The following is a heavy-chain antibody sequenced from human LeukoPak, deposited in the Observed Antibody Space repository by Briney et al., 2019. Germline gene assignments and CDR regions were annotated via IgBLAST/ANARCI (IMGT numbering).Heavy chain of an antibody. D-gene: IGHD3-22*01. CDR2: IIGSGGST. Sequence: GGSLRLSCAASGFTFSNSALSWVRQAPGKVLEWVSDIIGSGGSTYYADSVKGRFTISRDNSKNTLYLQMNSLRAEDTAVYYCAKSWNYYDSSGDDALDIWGQGTMVTVSS. CDR1: GFTFSNSA. V-gene: IGHV3-23*01. CDR3: AKSWNYYDSSGDDALDI. J-gene: IGHJ3*02.